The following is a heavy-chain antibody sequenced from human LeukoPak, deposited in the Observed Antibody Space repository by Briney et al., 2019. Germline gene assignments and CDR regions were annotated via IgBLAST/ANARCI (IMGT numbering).Heavy chain of an antibody. V-gene: IGHV3-66*04. Sequence: GGSLRLSRAASGFSVITNYMSWVRQAPGKGLEWVSVIYSDGSANYADSVRGRFTISRDNSKNTLYLQMNSLRAEDTAVYYCARLGGYWGQGTQVTVSS. CDR2: IYSDGSA. D-gene: IGHD3-16*01. CDR1: GFSVITNY. J-gene: IGHJ4*02. CDR3: ARLGGY.